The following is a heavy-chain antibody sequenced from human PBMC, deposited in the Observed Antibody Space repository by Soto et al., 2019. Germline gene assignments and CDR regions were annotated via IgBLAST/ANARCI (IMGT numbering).Heavy chain of an antibody. J-gene: IGHJ3*02. CDR2: ISGSGGST. D-gene: IGHD2-15*01. Sequence: GGSLRLSCAASGFTFSSYAMSWVRQAPGKGLEWVSAISGSGGSTYYADSVKGRFTISRDNSKNTLYLQMNSLRAEDTAVYYCAKYLNCSGGSCHWSAFDIWGQGTMVTVSS. CDR3: AKYLNCSGGSCHWSAFDI. V-gene: IGHV3-23*01. CDR1: GFTFSSYA.